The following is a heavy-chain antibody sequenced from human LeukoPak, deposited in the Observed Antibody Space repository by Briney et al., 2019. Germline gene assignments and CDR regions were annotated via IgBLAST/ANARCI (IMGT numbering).Heavy chain of an antibody. J-gene: IGHJ4*02. CDR1: GGSINDYY. CDR3: AKDMRGYSGYAIDY. V-gene: IGHV3-9*01. D-gene: IGHD5-12*01. CDR2: ISWNSGSI. Sequence: LSLTCTVSGGSINDYYWNWLRQPPGKGLEWVSGISWNSGSIGYADSVKGRFTISRDNAKNSLYLQMDSLRAEDTALYYCAKDMRGYSGYAIDYWGQGTLVTVSS.